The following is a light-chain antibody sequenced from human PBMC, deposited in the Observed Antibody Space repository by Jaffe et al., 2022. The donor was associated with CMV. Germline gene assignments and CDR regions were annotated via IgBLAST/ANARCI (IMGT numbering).Light chain of an antibody. CDR3: AAWDDSLNGRWV. V-gene: IGLV1-44*01. CDR2: GNN. Sequence: QSVLTQPPSASGTPGQRVTISCSGSNSNIESNTVNWYQQLPGTAPKLLIFGNNLRPSGVPDRFSGSKSGTSGSLAISGLQSEDEADYYCAAWDDSLNGRWVFGGGTKLTVL. CDR1: NSNIESNT. J-gene: IGLJ3*02.